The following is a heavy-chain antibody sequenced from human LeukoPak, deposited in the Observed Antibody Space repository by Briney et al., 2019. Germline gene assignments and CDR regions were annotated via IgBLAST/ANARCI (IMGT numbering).Heavy chain of an antibody. CDR2: INPNSGGT. J-gene: IGHJ4*02. CDR1: GGTFSSYA. V-gene: IGHV1-2*02. D-gene: IGHD1-26*01. Sequence: GASVKVSCKASGGTFSSYAISWVRQAPGQGLEWMGWINPNSGGTNYAQKFQGRVTMTRDTSISTAYMELSRLRSDDTAVYYCARAFTRGPPRYSGSYGYWGQGTLVTVSS. CDR3: ARAFTRGPPRYSGSYGY.